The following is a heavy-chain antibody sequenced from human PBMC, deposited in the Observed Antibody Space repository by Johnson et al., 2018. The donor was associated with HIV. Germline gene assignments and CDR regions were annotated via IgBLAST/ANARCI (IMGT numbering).Heavy chain of an antibody. CDR2: ISSDGVTT. V-gene: IGHV3-74*02. CDR1: GFTFSSYA. D-gene: IGHD6-6*01. J-gene: IGHJ3*02. CDR3: ARYGISSVGVRDAFDI. Sequence: VQLVESGGGVVQPGRSLRLSCAASGFTFSSYAMHWVRQAPGKGLVWVSRISSDGVTTTYADSVKGRFTISRDNAKNTRYLQMNSLRAEDTAVYYCARYGISSVGVRDAFDIWGQGTMVTVSS.